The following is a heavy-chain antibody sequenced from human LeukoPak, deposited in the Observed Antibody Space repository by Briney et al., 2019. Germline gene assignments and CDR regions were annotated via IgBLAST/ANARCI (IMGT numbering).Heavy chain of an antibody. Sequence: SETLSLTCTVSGGSFSSGSYYWGWIRQPPGKGLEWIGSIYYSGTTYYNPSLKSRVTISVDTSENQFSLKLSSVTAADTAVYYCARHREAYTNSWFHYWGQGTLVTASS. V-gene: IGHV4-39*01. D-gene: IGHD2-2*02. CDR2: IYYSGTT. CDR3: ARHREAYTNSWFHY. J-gene: IGHJ5*01. CDR1: GGSFSSGSYY.